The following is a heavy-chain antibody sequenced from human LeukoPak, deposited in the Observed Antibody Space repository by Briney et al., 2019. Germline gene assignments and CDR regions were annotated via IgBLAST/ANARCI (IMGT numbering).Heavy chain of an antibody. CDR2: TYYKSKWYN. Sequence: SQTLSLTCVISGDSVSSNSASWNRIRQPPSRGLEWLGRTYYKSKWYNDYAVSVKSRITITPDTSKKQFSLQLNSVTPEDTAVYYCARGMRAHSNFPYFDYWGQGSRVTVSS. CDR1: GDSVSSNSAS. CDR3: ARGMRAHSNFPYFDY. J-gene: IGHJ4*02. V-gene: IGHV6-1*01. D-gene: IGHD4-11*01.